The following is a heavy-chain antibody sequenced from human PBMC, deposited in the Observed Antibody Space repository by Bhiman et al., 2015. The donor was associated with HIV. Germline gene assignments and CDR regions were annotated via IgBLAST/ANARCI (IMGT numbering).Heavy chain of an antibody. Sequence: QVQLVESGGGVVQPGRSLRLSCAASGFTLNTYAMHWVRQAPGKGLEWVAVISNDGSNKYFADSVRGRFTISRDRSKNTLYLQMNSLRPEDTAVYYCARAEMLGFGLLDYWGQGTLVTVSS. V-gene: IGHV3-30*04. J-gene: IGHJ4*02. CDR3: ARAEMLGFGLLDY. CDR2: ISNDGSNK. D-gene: IGHD3-10*01. CDR1: GFTLNTYA.